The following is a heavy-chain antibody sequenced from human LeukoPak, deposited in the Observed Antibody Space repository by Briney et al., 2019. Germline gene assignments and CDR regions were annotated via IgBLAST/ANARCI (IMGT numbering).Heavy chain of an antibody. D-gene: IGHD1-26*01. CDR1: GFTFSSYG. V-gene: IGHV3-30*18. Sequence: GGSLRLSCAASGFTFSSYGMHWVRQAPGKGLEWVAVISYDGSNKYYADSVKGRFTISRDNSTLYLQMNSLRAEDTAIYYCAKSELRSVGATHFDYWGQGTLVTVSS. CDR3: AKSELRSVGATHFDY. J-gene: IGHJ4*02. CDR2: ISYDGSNK.